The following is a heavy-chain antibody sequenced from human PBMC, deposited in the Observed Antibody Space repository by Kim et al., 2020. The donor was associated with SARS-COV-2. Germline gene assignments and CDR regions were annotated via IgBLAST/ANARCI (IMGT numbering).Heavy chain of an antibody. Sequence: GGSLRLSCAASGFTFSSYAMSWVRQAPGKGLEWVSAISGSGGSTYYADSVKGRFTISRDNSKNTLYLQMNSLRAEDTAVYYCAKDLRRSFIVVVPFDYWGQGTLVTVSS. CDR2: ISGSGGST. J-gene: IGHJ4*02. V-gene: IGHV3-23*01. CDR3: AKDLRRSFIVVVPFDY. CDR1: GFTFSSYA. D-gene: IGHD2-2*01.